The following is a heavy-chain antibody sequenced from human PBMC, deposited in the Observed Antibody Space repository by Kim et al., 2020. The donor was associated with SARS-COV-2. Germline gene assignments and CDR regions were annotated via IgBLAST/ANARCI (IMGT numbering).Heavy chain of an antibody. CDR2: LWYDGSNK. CDR3: ARDYYDSSGYRFDY. J-gene: IGHJ4*02. CDR1: GFTFSSYG. V-gene: IGHV3-33*01. Sequence: GGSLRLSCAASGFTFSSYGMHWVRQAPGKGLEWVAVLWYDGSNKYYADSVKGRFTISRDNSKNTLYLQMNSLRAEDTAVYYCARDYYDSSGYRFDYWGQGTLVTVSS. D-gene: IGHD3-22*01.